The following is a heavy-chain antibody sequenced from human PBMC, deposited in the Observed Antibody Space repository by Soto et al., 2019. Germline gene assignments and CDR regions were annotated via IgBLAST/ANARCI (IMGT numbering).Heavy chain of an antibody. V-gene: IGHV3-53*01. CDR2: IYSGGST. CDR1: GFTVSSNY. D-gene: IGHD6-6*01. CDR3: ARSPSIMAEYFQH. Sequence: LRLSCAASGFTVSSNYMSWVRQAPGKGLEWVSVIYSGGSTYYADSVKGRFTISRDNSKNALYLQMNSLRAEDTAVYYCARSPSIMAEYFQHWGQGTLVT. J-gene: IGHJ1*01.